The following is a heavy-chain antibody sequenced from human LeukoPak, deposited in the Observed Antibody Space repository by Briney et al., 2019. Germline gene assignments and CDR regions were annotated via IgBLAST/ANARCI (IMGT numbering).Heavy chain of an antibody. CDR3: ARAVKGGDYGGGYFEY. V-gene: IGHV3-20*04. CDR2: INWSGGST. CDR1: GFTFTSYW. Sequence: GGSLRLSCAASGFTFTSYWMSWVRQAPGKGLEWVSGINWSGGSTGYADSVKGRFTISRDNAKNSLYLQMNSLRAEDTALYYCARAVKGGDYGGGYFEYWGQGTLVTVSS. D-gene: IGHD4-17*01. J-gene: IGHJ4*02.